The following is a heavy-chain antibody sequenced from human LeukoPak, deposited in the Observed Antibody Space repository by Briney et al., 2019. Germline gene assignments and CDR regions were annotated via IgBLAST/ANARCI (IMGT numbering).Heavy chain of an antibody. V-gene: IGHV1-8*03. D-gene: IGHD6-19*01. CDR1: GYTFTSYD. Sequence: ASVKVSCKASGYTFTSYDINWARQATGQGLEWMGWMNPNSGNTGYAQKFQGRVTITRNTSISTAYMELSSLRSEDTAVYYCAREVGWYDAFDIWGQGTMVTVSS. J-gene: IGHJ3*02. CDR2: MNPNSGNT. CDR3: AREVGWYDAFDI.